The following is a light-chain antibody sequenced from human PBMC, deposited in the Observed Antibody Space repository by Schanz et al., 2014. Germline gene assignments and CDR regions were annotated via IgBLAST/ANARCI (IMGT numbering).Light chain of an antibody. CDR1: SSNIGDNT. J-gene: IGLJ2*01. V-gene: IGLV1-44*01. CDR2: SDY. CDR3: ASWDDRLVGVV. Sequence: QSVLTQPPSSSGTPGQRVTISCSGSSSNIGDNTVHWYQQFPGSAPKLLIYSDYQRPSGVPDRFSGSKSGTSASLAISGLQSEDEADYFCASWDDRLVGVVFGGGTKLTVL.